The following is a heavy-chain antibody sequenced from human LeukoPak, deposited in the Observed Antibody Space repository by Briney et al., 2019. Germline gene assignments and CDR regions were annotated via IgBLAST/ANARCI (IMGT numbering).Heavy chain of an antibody. CDR3: AATYYGWEFLTGYPPSFDY. CDR2: IYYSGST. V-gene: IGHV4-39*01. Sequence: SETLSLTCTVSGGSISSSSYYWGWIRQPPGKGLEWIGGIYYSGSTYYNPSLKSRVTISVDTSKNQFSLKLSSVTAADTAVYYCAATYYGWEFLTGYPPSFDYWGQGTLVTVSS. J-gene: IGHJ4*02. D-gene: IGHD3-9*01. CDR1: GGSISSSSYY.